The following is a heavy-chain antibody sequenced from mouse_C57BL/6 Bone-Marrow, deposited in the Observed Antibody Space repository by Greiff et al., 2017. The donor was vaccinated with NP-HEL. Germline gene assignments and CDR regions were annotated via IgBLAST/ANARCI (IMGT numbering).Heavy chain of an antibody. CDR1: GYTFTSYW. J-gene: IGHJ1*03. D-gene: IGHD6-2*01. V-gene: IGHV1-69*01. Sequence: QVQLQQPGAELVMPGASVKLSCKASGYTFTSYWMHWVKQRPGQGLEWIGEIDPSDSYTNYNQKFKGKSTLTVDKSSSTAYMQLSSLTSEDSAVYYCARVSYLYWYFDVWGTGTTVTVSS. CDR2: IDPSDSYT. CDR3: ARVSYLYWYFDV.